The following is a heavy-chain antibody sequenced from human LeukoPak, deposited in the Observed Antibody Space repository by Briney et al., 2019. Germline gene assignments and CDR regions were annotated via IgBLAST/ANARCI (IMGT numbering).Heavy chain of an antibody. CDR1: GFTFSSYG. V-gene: IGHV3-30*18. J-gene: IGHJ4*02. CDR2: ISYDGSNK. Sequence: SGGSLRLSCAASGFTFSSYGMHWVRQAPGKGLEWVAVISYDGSNKYYADSVKGRFTISRDNSKNTLYLQMNSLRAEDTAVYYCAKDESDYDILTGYFDYWGQGTLVTVSS. CDR3: AKDESDYDILTGYFDY. D-gene: IGHD3-9*01.